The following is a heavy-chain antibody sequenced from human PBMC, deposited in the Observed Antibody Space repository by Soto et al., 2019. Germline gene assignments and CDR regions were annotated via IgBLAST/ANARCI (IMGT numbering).Heavy chain of an antibody. CDR3: VREGRGSFDF. D-gene: IGHD5-12*01. CDR1: GFIFTNSA. V-gene: IGHV3-23*01. J-gene: IGHJ3*01. CDR2: IGGRGNSA. Sequence: GGSLRLSCAASGFIFTNSAMNWVRQAPGKGLEWVSVIGGRGNSAYYADSVQGRFTISRENSKNTLSLQMSSLTADDTAIYYCVREGRGSFDFWGRGTMVTVSS.